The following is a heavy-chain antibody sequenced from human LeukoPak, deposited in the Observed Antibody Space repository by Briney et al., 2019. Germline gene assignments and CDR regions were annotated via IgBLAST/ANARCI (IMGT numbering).Heavy chain of an antibody. CDR1: GGSISSGGYS. CDR2: IYHSGST. D-gene: IGHD2-2*01. V-gene: IGHV4-30-2*01. J-gene: IGHJ5*02. Sequence: SETLSLTCAVSGGSISSGGYSWSWIRQPPGKGLEWIGYIYHSGSTYYNPSLKSRVTISVDRSKNQFSLKLSSVTAADTAVFYCARGVVPAALWQNWFDPWGQGTLVIVSS. CDR3: ARGVVPAALWQNWFDP.